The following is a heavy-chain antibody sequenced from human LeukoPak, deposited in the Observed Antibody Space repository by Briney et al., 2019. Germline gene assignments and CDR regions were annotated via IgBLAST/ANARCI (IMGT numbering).Heavy chain of an antibody. J-gene: IGHJ4*02. V-gene: IGHV4-38-2*01. Sequence: PSETLSLTCAVSGHSISSGYYWGWIRHPPGKGLEWIGSIYHSGSTYYNPSLKSRVTISVDTSKNQFSLKLSSVTAADTAVYYCAGYVVVIDYWGQGTLVTISS. D-gene: IGHD2-21*01. CDR1: GHSISSGYY. CDR2: IYHSGST. CDR3: AGYVVVIDY.